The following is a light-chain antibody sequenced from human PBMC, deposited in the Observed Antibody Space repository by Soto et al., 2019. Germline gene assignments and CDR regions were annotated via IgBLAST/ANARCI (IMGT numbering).Light chain of an antibody. J-gene: IGLJ3*02. CDR1: SSDVGKYKF. V-gene: IGLV2-23*01. Sequence: QSALTQPASVSGFPGQSISISCTGTSSDVGKYKFVSWYQQHPGEAPKLMIYDATQPPSGVSNRFSGSKAGITASLTISGLQADDEAHYYCSSHAGSGTLVFGGGTKVTVL. CDR3: SSHAGSGTLV. CDR2: DAT.